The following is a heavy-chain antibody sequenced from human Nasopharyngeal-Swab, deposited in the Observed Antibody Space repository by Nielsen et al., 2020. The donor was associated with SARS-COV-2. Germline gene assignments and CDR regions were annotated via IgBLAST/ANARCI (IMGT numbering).Heavy chain of an antibody. V-gene: IGHV3-30*03. D-gene: IGHD6-19*01. Sequence: GESLKISCAASGFTFSSYGMHWVRQAPGKGLEWVAVISYDGSNKYYADSVKGRFTISRDNSKNTLFLQTNSLRAEDTAVYYCARAAGESLAVPGTPPDYWGQGTLVTVSS. CDR3: ARAAGESLAVPGTPPDY. CDR2: ISYDGSNK. J-gene: IGHJ4*02. CDR1: GFTFSSYG.